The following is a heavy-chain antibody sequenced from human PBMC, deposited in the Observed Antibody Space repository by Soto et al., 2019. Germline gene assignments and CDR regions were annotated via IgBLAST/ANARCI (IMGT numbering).Heavy chain of an antibody. CDR3: ARYCYSTTCLRGFDY. CDR2: IYYTGTT. D-gene: IGHD2-2*01. V-gene: IGHV4-31*03. CDR1: GGSINSGGYY. Sequence: SETLSLTCTVSGGSINSGGYYWNWIRQHPGKGLEWIGFIYYTGTTSYNPSLKSRAAISVDKSQNQFSLKLNSETAADTAMYYCARYCYSTTCLRGFDYWGQGIQVTVSS. J-gene: IGHJ4*02.